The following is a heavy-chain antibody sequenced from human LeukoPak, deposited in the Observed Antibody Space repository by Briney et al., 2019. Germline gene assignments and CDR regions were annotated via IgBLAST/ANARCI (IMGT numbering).Heavy chain of an antibody. Sequence: SATLPLTCAVSSYSISSGYYWGWIRQPPGKGVEWIGNIYHSGRTYYNPSLKRRVTISVDTSRNQFSLNLSSVTAADTAVYFCARALDNGDYPFDYWGQGTLVTVSS. CDR3: ARALDNGDYPFDY. CDR2: IYHSGRT. D-gene: IGHD4-17*01. V-gene: IGHV4-38-2*01. J-gene: IGHJ4*02. CDR1: SYSISSGYY.